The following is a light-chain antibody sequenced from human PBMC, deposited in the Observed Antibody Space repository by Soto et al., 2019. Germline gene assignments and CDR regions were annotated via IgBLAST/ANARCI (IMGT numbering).Light chain of an antibody. Sequence: SYELTQPPSVSVSPGQTASITCSGDKLGDKYASWYQQKPGQSPLLVIYQDTKRPSGIPERFSGSNSGNTASLTISGTQAMDEADYYCQAWDSSAVMFGGGTKVTVL. CDR2: QDT. CDR3: QAWDSSAVM. CDR1: KLGDKY. V-gene: IGLV3-1*01. J-gene: IGLJ3*02.